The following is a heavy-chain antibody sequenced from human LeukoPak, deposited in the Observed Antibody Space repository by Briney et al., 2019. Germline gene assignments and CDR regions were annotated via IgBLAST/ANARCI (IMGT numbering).Heavy chain of an antibody. J-gene: IGHJ3*02. CDR2: LYSGGNT. D-gene: IGHD3-10*01. V-gene: IGHV3-53*01. CDR1: GFTVSNNY. CDR3: VRESGFGELFPYAFDI. Sequence: GGSLRLSCAASGFTVSNNYMSWVRQAPGKGLEWVSVLYSGGNTYYTDSVKGRFAISRDYSRNTVYLQMNSLRAEDTAVYYCVRESGFGELFPYAFDIWGQGTVVTVSS.